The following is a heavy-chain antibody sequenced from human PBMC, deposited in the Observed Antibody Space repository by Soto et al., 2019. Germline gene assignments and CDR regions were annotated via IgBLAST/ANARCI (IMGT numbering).Heavy chain of an antibody. CDR3: ARDSDWNYGVAYYYYGMDV. J-gene: IGHJ6*02. D-gene: IGHD1-7*01. CDR1: GGTFSSYA. V-gene: IGHV1-18*01. CDR2: IIAYNGNT. Sequence: GASVKVSCKASGGTFSSYAISWVRQAPGQGLEWMGWIIAYNGNTNYAQKLQGRVTMTTDTSTSTAYMELRSLRSDDTAVYYCARDSDWNYGVAYYYYGMDVWGQGTTVTVSS.